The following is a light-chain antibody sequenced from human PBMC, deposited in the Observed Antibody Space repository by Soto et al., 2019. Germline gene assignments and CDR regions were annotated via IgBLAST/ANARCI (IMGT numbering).Light chain of an antibody. Sequence: ETVMTQSPATLSLSPGERATLSCRASQSVDSNLAWYQQKPGQAPRLLIYGASTRATGVPARFSGSGSGTQFTLIISSLQSEDFAVYYCQQYNNWPPRYTFGQGTRLEI. J-gene: IGKJ2*01. CDR1: QSVDSN. CDR3: QQYNNWPPRYT. V-gene: IGKV3D-15*01. CDR2: GAS.